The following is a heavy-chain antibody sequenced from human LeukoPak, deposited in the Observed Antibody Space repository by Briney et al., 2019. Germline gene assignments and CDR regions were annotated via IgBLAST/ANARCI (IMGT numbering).Heavy chain of an antibody. CDR1: SYSFTRYG. Sequence: ASVKVSCKASSYSFTRYGISWVRQAPGQGLEWMGWISGYNGNTNYAQKFLGRVSMTADTSTSTAYMELRSLTSDDTPVYYCARSGRGTYYYFDLWGLGTLVTVSS. CDR2: ISGYNGNT. J-gene: IGHJ4*02. D-gene: IGHD5-12*01. V-gene: IGHV1-18*01. CDR3: ARSGRGTYYYFDL.